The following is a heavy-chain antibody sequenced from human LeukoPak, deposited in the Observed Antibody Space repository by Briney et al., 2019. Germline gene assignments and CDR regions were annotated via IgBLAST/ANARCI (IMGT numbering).Heavy chain of an antibody. D-gene: IGHD5-24*01. V-gene: IGHV3-23*01. CDR3: AKESRDGYGPPYFDY. CDR1: GFTFSSYA. Sequence: GGSPRLSCAASGFTFSSYAMSWVRQAPGKGLEWVSAISGSGGSTYYADSVKGRFTISRDNSKNTLYLQMNSLRAEDTAVYYCAKESRDGYGPPYFDYWGQGTLVTVSS. J-gene: IGHJ4*02. CDR2: ISGSGGST.